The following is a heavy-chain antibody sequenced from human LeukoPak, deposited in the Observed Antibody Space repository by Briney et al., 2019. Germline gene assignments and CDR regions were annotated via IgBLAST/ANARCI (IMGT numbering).Heavy chain of an antibody. V-gene: IGHV1-2*02. D-gene: IGHD4-11*01. CDR1: GYTFTGYY. Sequence: ASVKVSCKASGYTFTGYYMHWVRQAPGQGLEWMGWINPNSGGTNYAQKFQGRVTMTRDTSISTAYMELSRLGSDDTAVYYCARVSGAVTNHYYFDYWGQGTLVTVSS. CDR2: INPNSGGT. J-gene: IGHJ4*02. CDR3: ARVSGAVTNHYYFDY.